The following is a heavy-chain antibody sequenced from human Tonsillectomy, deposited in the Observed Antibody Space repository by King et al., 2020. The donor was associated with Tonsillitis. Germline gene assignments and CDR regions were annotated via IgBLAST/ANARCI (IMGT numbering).Heavy chain of an antibody. D-gene: IGHD3-22*01. CDR1: GFTFSSFS. J-gene: IGHJ4*02. CDR2: ISYDGSNT. Sequence: VQLVESGGGVVQPGRSLRLSCVASGFTFSSFSMHWVRQAPGKGLEWVAVISYDGSNTYYADSVKGRFTISRDNSKNTLYLQMNSLRAEDTAVYYCAKEDYDSARDYFDYWGQGTLVTVSS. CDR3: AKEDYDSARDYFDY. V-gene: IGHV3-30*18.